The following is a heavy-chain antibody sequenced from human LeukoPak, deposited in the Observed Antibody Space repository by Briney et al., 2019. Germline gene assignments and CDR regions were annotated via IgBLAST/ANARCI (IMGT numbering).Heavy chain of an antibody. Sequence: PGGSLRLSCAASEFTFSSYWMSWVRQAPGKGLEWVANIKQDGSEKYYVDSVKGRFTISRDNAKSSLYLQMNSLRAEDTAVYYCARDKAYTAVPGVDYWGQGILVTVSS. CDR2: IKQDGSEK. V-gene: IGHV3-7*01. CDR1: EFTFSSYW. J-gene: IGHJ4*02. D-gene: IGHD6-19*01. CDR3: ARDKAYTAVPGVDY.